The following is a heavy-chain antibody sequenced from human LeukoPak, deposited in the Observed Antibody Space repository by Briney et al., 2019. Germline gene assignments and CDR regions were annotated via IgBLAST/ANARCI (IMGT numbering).Heavy chain of an antibody. D-gene: IGHD1-26*01. CDR1: GFSFSSYG. CDR2: IRSDGSNK. Sequence: GGSLRLSCAGSGFSFSSYGMHWVRQAPGKGLEWMAFIRSDGSNKYYADSVKGRFTISRDNSKNTLYLQMNSLRAEDTAVYYCARDDGSYSRSPGFDYWGQGTLVTVSS. CDR3: ARDDGSYSRSPGFDY. J-gene: IGHJ4*02. V-gene: IGHV3-30*02.